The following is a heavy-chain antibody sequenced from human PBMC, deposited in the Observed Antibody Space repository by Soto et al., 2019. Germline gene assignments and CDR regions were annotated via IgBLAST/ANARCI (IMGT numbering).Heavy chain of an antibody. Sequence: QVTLKESGPVLVKPTETLTLTCTVSGFSLSNARMGVSWIRQPPGKALEWLAHIFSNDEKSYSTSLKSRLTTXKXTXTSQVVLTMNNMDPVDTATYYCARHGRGVGARPLDYWGQGPLVTVSS. D-gene: IGHD1-26*01. V-gene: IGHV2-26*01. CDR2: IFSNDEK. CDR1: GFSLSNARMG. J-gene: IGHJ4*02. CDR3: ARHGRGVGARPLDY.